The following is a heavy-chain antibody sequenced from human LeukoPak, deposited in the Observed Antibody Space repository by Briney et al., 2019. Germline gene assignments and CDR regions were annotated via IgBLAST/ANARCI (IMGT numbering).Heavy chain of an antibody. D-gene: IGHD5-18*01. V-gene: IGHV3-11*05. CDR2: ISSSSSYT. Sequence: GGSLRLSCAASGFTFSDYYMSWIRQAPGKGLEWVSYISSSSSYTNYADSVKGRFTISRDNAKNSMYLQMNSLRAEDTAVYYCARDRMVDTLFGYYYGMDVWGQGTTVTVSS. J-gene: IGHJ6*02. CDR1: GFTFSDYY. CDR3: ARDRMVDTLFGYYYGMDV.